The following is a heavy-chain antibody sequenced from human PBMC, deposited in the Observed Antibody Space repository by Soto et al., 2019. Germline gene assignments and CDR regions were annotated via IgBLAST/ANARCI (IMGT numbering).Heavy chain of an antibody. J-gene: IGHJ4*02. V-gene: IGHV3-7*01. D-gene: IGHD3-3*01. Sequence: GGSLRLSCAASGFTFSSYWMSWVRQAPGKGLEWVANIKQAGSRNYFVDSVKGRFTISRDNAKNSLYLQMNSLRAEDTAVYYCATYYDFWSGYYKYFDYWGQGTLVTVSS. CDR2: IKQAGSRN. CDR1: GFTFSSYW. CDR3: ATYYDFWSGYYKYFDY.